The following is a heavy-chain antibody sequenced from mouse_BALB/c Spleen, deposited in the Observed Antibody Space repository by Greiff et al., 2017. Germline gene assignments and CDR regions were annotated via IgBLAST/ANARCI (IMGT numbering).Heavy chain of an antibody. D-gene: IGHD1-1*01. CDR1: GYSITSDYA. V-gene: IGHV3-2*02. CDR2: ISYSGST. J-gene: IGHJ4*01. Sequence: EVKLVESGPGLVKPSQSLSLTCTVTGYSITSDYAWNWIRQFPGNKLEWMGYISYSGSTSYNPSLKSRISITRDTSKNQFFLQLNSVTTEDTATYYCARRDYYGSSSWAMDYWGQGTSVTVSS. CDR3: ARRDYYGSSSWAMDY.